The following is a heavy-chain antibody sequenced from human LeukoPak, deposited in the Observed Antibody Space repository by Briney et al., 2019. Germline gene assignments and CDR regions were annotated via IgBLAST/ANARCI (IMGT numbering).Heavy chain of an antibody. V-gene: IGHV3-30*18. CDR1: GFTFSSYG. J-gene: IGHJ6*02. D-gene: IGHD6-6*01. Sequence: GGSLRLSCAASGFTFSSYGMHWVRQAPGKGLEWVAVIPYDGSNKYYADSAKGRFTISRDNSKNTLYLQMNSLRAEDTAVYYCAKDQYSSSDGMDVWGQGTTVTVSS. CDR3: AKDQYSSSDGMDV. CDR2: IPYDGSNK.